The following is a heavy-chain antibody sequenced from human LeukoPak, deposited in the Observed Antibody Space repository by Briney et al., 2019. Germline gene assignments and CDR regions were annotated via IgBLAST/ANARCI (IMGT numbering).Heavy chain of an antibody. D-gene: IGHD2-15*01. Sequence: GGSLRLSCAASGFTFSSYGMHWVRKAPGRGLEWVAIIWHDGSNKYYADSVKGRFTISRDNSKNTLDLQMNSLRAEDTAVYYCARDRSSGAFDYWGQGTLVTVSS. CDR2: IWHDGSNK. CDR3: ARDRSSGAFDY. CDR1: GFTFSSYG. V-gene: IGHV3-33*01. J-gene: IGHJ4*02.